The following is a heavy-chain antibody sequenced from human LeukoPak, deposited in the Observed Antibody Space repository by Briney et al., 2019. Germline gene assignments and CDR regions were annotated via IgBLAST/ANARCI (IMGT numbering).Heavy chain of an antibody. J-gene: IGHJ4*02. D-gene: IGHD6-13*01. V-gene: IGHV3-23*01. CDR2: ISGSGGST. CDR1: GFTFSSYA. CDR3: AGGSSTTSYYFDY. Sequence: PGGSLRLSCAASGFTFSSYAMSWVRRAPGKGLEWVSAISGSGGSTYYADSVKGRFTISRDNSKNTLYLQMNSLRAEDTAVYYCAGGSSTTSYYFDYWGQGTLVTVSS.